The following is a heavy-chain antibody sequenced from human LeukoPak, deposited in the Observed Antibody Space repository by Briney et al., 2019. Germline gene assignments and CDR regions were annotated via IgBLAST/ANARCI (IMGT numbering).Heavy chain of an antibody. CDR1: GFTFSDSA. CDR2: IRSKADSYAT. Sequence: GGSLRLSCAASGFTFSDSAIHWVRQASGKGLERVGRIRSKADSYATTYGASVKGRFTISRDDSQNTAYLRMNSLKTEDTAVYYCTREYSSGWPFDYWGQGTLVTVSS. J-gene: IGHJ4*02. V-gene: IGHV3-73*01. CDR3: TREYSSGWPFDY. D-gene: IGHD6-19*01.